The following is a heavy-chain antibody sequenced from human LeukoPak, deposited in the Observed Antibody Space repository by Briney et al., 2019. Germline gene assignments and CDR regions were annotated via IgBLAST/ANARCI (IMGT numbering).Heavy chain of an antibody. CDR2: FDPEDGET. CDR1: GYTLTELS. V-gene: IGHV1-24*01. J-gene: IGHJ2*01. D-gene: IGHD2-15*01. Sequence: ASVKVSCKVSGYTLTELSMHWVRQAPGKGLEWMGGFDPEDGETIYAQKFQGRVTMTEDTSTDTAYMELRSLRSEDTAVYYCATVRDCSGGSCLYWYFDLWGRGTLVTVSS. CDR3: ATVRDCSGGSCLYWYFDL.